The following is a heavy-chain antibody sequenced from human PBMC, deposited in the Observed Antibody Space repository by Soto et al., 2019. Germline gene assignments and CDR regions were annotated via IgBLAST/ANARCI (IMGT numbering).Heavy chain of an antibody. D-gene: IGHD3-16*02. CDR2: ISGSGGST. V-gene: IGHV3-23*01. J-gene: IGHJ6*03. CDR3: ANVHYDYIWGSYRYPYYMDV. CDR1: GFTFSSYA. Sequence: GGSLRLSCAASGFTFSSYAMSWVRQAPGKGLEWVSAISGSGGSTYYADSVKGRFTISRDNSKNTLYLQMNSLRAEDTAVYYCANVHYDYIWGSYRYPYYMDVWGKGTTVTVSS.